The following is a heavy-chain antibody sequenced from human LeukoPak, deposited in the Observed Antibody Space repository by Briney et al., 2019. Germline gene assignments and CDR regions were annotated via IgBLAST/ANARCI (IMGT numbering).Heavy chain of an antibody. D-gene: IGHD6-19*01. J-gene: IGHJ4*02. CDR3: AREDRSGGFGY. CDR1: GFTFDDYA. V-gene: IGHV3-9*01. CDR2: ISRNSGSI. Sequence: GGSLRLSCAVSGFTFDDYAMHWVRQAPGKGLEWVSGISRNSGSIGYVDSVKGRFTISRDNAKNSLYLQMNSLRAEDTAVYYCAREDRSGGFGYWGQGTLVTVSS.